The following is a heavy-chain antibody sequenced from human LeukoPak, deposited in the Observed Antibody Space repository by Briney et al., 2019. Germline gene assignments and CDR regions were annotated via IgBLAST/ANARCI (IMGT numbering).Heavy chain of an antibody. J-gene: IGHJ3*02. CDR1: GGSISSYY. D-gene: IGHD3-22*01. Sequence: ASETLSLTCTVSGGSISSYYWSWIRQPPGKGLEWIGYIYYSGSTNYNPSLKSRVTISVDTSKNQFSLKLSSVTAADTAVYYCARGGYYDSSDDAFDIWGQGTMVTVSS. CDR2: IYYSGST. CDR3: ARGGYYDSSDDAFDI. V-gene: IGHV4-59*01.